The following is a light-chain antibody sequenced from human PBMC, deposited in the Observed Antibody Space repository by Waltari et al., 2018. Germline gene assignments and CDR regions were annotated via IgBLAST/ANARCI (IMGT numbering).Light chain of an antibody. J-gene: IGLJ1*01. CDR1: SGDVGPYDY. V-gene: IGLV2-14*01. CDR3: SSYTTNSTEV. CDR2: DVS. Sequence: QSALTQPASVSGSPGQSITIPCTGTSGDVGPYDYVPWYQQHSGKAPKLMIYDVSKRPSGVSNRFSGAKSGNTASLTISGLQAEDEADYYCSSYTTNSTEVFGTGTTVTVL.